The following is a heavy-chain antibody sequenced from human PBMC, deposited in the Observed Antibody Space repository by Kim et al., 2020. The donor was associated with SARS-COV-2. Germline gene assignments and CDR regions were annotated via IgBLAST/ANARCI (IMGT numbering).Heavy chain of an antibody. CDR3: ARMGGSYISFDY. D-gene: IGHD1-26*01. CDR1: GGTFSSYA. J-gene: IGHJ4*02. Sequence: SVKVSCKASGGTFSSYAISWVRQAPGQGLEWMGRIIPILGIANYAQKFQGRVTITADKSTSTAYMELSSLRSEDTAVYYCARMGGSYISFDYWGQGTLVTVSS. V-gene: IGHV1-69*04. CDR2: IIPILGIA.